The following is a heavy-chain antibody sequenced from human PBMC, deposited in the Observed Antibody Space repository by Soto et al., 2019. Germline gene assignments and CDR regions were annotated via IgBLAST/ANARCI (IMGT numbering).Heavy chain of an antibody. V-gene: IGHV3-30-3*01. CDR2: ISYDGSNK. J-gene: IGHJ6*02. CDR1: GFTFSSYA. CDR3: VRDKVPKKYYYYYGMDV. Sequence: QVQLVESGGGVVQPGRSLRLSCAASGFTFSSYAMHWVRQAPGKGLEWVAVISYDGSNKYYADSVKGRFTISRDNSKNTLYLQMNSLRAEDTAVYYCVRDKVPKKYYYYYGMDVWGQGTTVTVSS.